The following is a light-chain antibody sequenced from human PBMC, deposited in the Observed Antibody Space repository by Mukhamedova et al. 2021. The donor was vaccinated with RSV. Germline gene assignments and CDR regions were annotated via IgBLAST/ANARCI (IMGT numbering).Light chain of an antibody. Sequence: GSTSNIGSNYVYWYQQLPGAAPQLLIYRNTMRPSGVPDRFSGSKSGTSGSLDISGLRSEDEADYYCAAWDGSLSGVVFGGGTKLPV. CDR1: TSNIGSNY. J-gene: IGLJ3*02. CDR2: RNT. CDR3: AAWDGSLSGVV. V-gene: IGLV1-47*01.